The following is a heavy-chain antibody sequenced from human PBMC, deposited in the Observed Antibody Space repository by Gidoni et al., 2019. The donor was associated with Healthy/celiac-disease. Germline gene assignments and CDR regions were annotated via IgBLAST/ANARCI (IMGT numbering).Heavy chain of an antibody. CDR2: ISAYNGNT. J-gene: IGHJ6*02. V-gene: IGHV1-18*01. CDR1: GYTFTSYA. D-gene: IGHD3-9*01. Sequence: QVQLVQSGAEVKKPGASVKVSCQASGYTFTSYAISWVRQALRPGLAWMGWISAYNGNTNYAQKLQGRGIMTTYTSTSTDYMELRSLRSDDTAVYYCARDFQVYYDILTGYPPLEIGEYYYYYYGMDVWGQGTTVTVSS. CDR3: ARDFQVYYDILTGYPPLEIGEYYYYYYGMDV.